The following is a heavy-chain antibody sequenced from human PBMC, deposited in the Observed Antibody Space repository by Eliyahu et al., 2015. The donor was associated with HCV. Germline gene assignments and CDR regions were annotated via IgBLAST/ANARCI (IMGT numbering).Heavy chain of an antibody. D-gene: IGHD4-17*01. CDR3: ARDRDYGTLGEY. CDR1: GXSXSSGYY. J-gene: IGHJ4*02. V-gene: IGHV4-38-2*02. Sequence: QVQLQESGPGLVKPSETLSLTCAVSGXSXSSGYYWXWIRXPPGKGLEWIGSVYHSGSPYYNPSLKSRVTISADTSKNQFSLKLTSVTAADTAVYYCARDRDYGTLGEYWGQGTLVTVSS. CDR2: VYHSGSP.